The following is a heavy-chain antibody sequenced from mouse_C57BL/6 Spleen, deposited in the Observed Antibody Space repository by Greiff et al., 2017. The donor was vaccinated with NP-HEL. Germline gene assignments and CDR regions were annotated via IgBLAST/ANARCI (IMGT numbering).Heavy chain of an antibody. CDR2: INPSSGYT. CDR3: ARSGHFDY. CDR1: GYTFTSYT. Sequence: QVQLQQSGAELARPGASVKMSCKASGYTFTSYTMHWVKQRPGQGLEWIGYINPSSGYTKYNQKFKDKATLTADKSSSTAYMQLSSLTSEHSPVYYCARSGHFDYWGKGTTLTVSS. V-gene: IGHV1-4*01. J-gene: IGHJ2*01.